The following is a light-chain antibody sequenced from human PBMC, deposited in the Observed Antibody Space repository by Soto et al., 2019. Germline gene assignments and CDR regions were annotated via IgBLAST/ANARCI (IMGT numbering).Light chain of an antibody. J-gene: IGLJ3*02. V-gene: IGLV2-11*01. Sequence: QSALTQPRSVSGSPGQSVTISCTGTSSDVGGYNFVSWYQHHPGKAPKLMIYDVSKRPSGVPDRFSGSKSGSTASLTISGLQAEAEADYYCCSYAGSYTLVFGGGTKLTVL. CDR3: CSYAGSYTLV. CDR1: SSDVGGYNF. CDR2: DVS.